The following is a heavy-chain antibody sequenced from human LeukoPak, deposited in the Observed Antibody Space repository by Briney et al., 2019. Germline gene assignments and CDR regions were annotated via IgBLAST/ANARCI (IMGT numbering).Heavy chain of an antibody. J-gene: IGHJ4*02. V-gene: IGHV4-59*12. D-gene: IGHD3-22*01. CDR1: GGSISSYY. CDR3: AREDYHDSGGYYFDY. Sequence: SETLSLTCTVSGGSISSYYWSWIRQPPGKGLEWIGYIYYSGSTNYNPSLKSRVTISVDTSKNQFSLNLNSVTAADTAVYFCAREDYHDSGGYYFDYWGQGTLVTVSS. CDR2: IYYSGST.